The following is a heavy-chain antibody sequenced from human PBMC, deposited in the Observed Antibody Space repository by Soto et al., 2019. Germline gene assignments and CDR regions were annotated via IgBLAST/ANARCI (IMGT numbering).Heavy chain of an antibody. Sequence: EGSLRLSCAASGFTFSSYSMNWVRQAPGKGLEWVSSISSSSSYIYYADSVKGRFTISRDNAKNSLYLQMNSLRAEDTAVYYCARDRGSNDAFDIWGQGTMVTVSS. CDR2: ISSSSSYI. CDR1: GFTFSSYS. CDR3: ARDRGSNDAFDI. J-gene: IGHJ3*02. V-gene: IGHV3-21*01.